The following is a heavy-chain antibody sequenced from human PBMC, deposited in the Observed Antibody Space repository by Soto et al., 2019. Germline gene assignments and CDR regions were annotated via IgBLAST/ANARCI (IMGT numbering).Heavy chain of an antibody. CDR1: GGTFSSYA. D-gene: IGHD3-10*01. Sequence: SVKVSCKASGGTFSSYAISWVRQAPGQGLEWMGGIIPIFGTANYAQKFQGRVTITADKSTSTAYMELSSLRSEDTAVYYCASLYGSGSYVDYWXQGALVTVSS. J-gene: IGHJ4*02. V-gene: IGHV1-69*06. CDR2: IIPIFGTA. CDR3: ASLYGSGSYVDY.